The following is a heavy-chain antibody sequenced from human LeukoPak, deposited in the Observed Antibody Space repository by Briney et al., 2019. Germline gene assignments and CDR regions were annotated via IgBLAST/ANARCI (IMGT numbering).Heavy chain of an antibody. D-gene: IGHD3-10*01. J-gene: IGHJ4*02. CDR2: INPSGGST. CDR1: GYTFTSYY. V-gene: IGHV1-46*01. CDR3: ARSEYYPHPDGY. Sequence: GASVKVSFKASGYTFTSYYMHWVRQAPGQGPEWMGIINPSGGSTSYAQKFQGRVTMTRDTSTTTVYMELSSLRSEDTAVYYCARSEYYPHPDGYWGQGTLVTVSS.